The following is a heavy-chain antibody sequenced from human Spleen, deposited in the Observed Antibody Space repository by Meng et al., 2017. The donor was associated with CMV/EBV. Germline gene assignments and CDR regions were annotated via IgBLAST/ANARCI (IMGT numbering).Heavy chain of an antibody. CDR3: ARGRRVAAAGKPNWFDP. D-gene: IGHD6-13*01. J-gene: IGHJ5*02. Sequence: ASVKVSCKASGYTFTSYDINWVRQATGQGLEWMGWMNPNSGNTGYAQKFQGRVTITRNTSISTAYMELSSLRSEDTAVYYCARGRRVAAAGKPNWFDPWGQGTLVTVS. CDR1: GYTFTSYD. CDR2: MNPNSGNT. V-gene: IGHV1-8*03.